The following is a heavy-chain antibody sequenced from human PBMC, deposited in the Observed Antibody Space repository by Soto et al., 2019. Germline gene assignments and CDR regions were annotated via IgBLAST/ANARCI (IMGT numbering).Heavy chain of an antibody. J-gene: IGHJ6*02. CDR2: TYYRSKWYY. V-gene: IGHV6-1*01. CDR1: GDSVSSNSAA. CDR3: ARDLGYCGGDSCYSDGMDV. D-gene: IGHD2-15*01. Sequence: SQTLSLTCVISGDSVSSNSAAWNWIRQSPSRGLEWLGRTYYRSKWYYDYPVSVKSRITINPDTSKNQCSLQLNSVTPEDTAVYYCARDLGYCGGDSCYSDGMDVWGQGTTVTVSS.